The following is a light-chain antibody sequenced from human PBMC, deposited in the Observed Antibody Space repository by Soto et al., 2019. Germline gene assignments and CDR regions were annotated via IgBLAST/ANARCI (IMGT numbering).Light chain of an antibody. CDR1: QSISSN. V-gene: IGKV3-15*01. CDR3: QQYDNWPFT. Sequence: EIVMTQSPATLSVSPGERATLSCRASQSISSNLAWYQQKPGQAPRLLIYGASTRATGIPATFSGRGSATAYTLTFRSLQSEDFAVYYCQQYDNWPFTFGPGTKVDIK. J-gene: IGKJ3*01. CDR2: GAS.